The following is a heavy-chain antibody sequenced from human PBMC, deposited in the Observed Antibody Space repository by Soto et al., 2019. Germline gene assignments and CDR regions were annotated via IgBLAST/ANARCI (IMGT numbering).Heavy chain of an antibody. V-gene: IGHV4-34*01. CDR2: INHGGST. CDR1: GGSFNDYS. CDR3: ARVSDC. J-gene: IGHJ4*02. Sequence: SETLSLTCAVYGGSFNDYSWGWIRQPPGKGLEWIGEINHGGSTNYSPSFKSRVTISLDTSKNQFSLKLSSVTAADTAVYYCARVSDCWGQGIRVTVSS.